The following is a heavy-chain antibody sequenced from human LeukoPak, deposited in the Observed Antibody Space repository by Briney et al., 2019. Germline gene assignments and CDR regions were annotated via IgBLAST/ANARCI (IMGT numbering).Heavy chain of an antibody. Sequence: SQTLSLTCTVSGGSISSGGYYWSWIRQHPGKGLEWIGYIYYSGSTYYSPSLKSRVTISVDTSKNQFSLKLSSVTAADTAVYYCVGGSGSSKPDYWGQGTLVTVSS. V-gene: IGHV4-31*03. CDR3: VGGSGSSKPDY. J-gene: IGHJ4*02. CDR2: IYYSGST. D-gene: IGHD3-10*01. CDR1: GGSISSGGYY.